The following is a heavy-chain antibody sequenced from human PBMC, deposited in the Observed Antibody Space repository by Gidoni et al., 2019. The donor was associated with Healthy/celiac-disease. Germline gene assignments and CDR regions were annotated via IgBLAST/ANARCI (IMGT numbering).Heavy chain of an antibody. CDR2: IYHSGST. D-gene: IGHD2-2*01. Sequence: QVQLQESGPGLVKPSGPLSLTCAVSGGSISSSNWWSWVRQPPGKGLEWIGEIYHSGSTNYNPSLKSRVTISVDKSKNQFSLKLSSVTAADTAVDYCARVTLGYCSSTSCYSSGWFDPWAQGTLVTVSS. CDR3: ARVTLGYCSSTSCYSSGWFDP. CDR1: GGSISSSNW. V-gene: IGHV4-4*02. J-gene: IGHJ5*02.